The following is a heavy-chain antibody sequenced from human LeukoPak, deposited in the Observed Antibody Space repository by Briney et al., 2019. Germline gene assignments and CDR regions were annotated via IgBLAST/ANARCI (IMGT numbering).Heavy chain of an antibody. D-gene: IGHD3-10*01. J-gene: IGHJ2*01. Sequence: GGSLRLSYAASGFTFSSYSMNWVRQAPGKGLEWVSGINWNRGNIGYADSVKGRFTISRDNAKNSLYLQMNSLRAEDTALYYCVKDMGGSECWYFDLWGRGTLVTVSS. V-gene: IGHV3-9*01. CDR2: INWNRGNI. CDR3: VKDMGGSECWYFDL. CDR1: GFTFSSYS.